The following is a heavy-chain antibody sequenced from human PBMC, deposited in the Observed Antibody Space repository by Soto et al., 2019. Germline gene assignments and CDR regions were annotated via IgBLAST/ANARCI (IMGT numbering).Heavy chain of an antibody. CDR2: IYTSGST. Sequence: PSETLSLTCTVSGGSIGSCYWSWIRQPAGKGLEWIGRIYTSGSTNYNPSLKSRVTMSVDTSRNQFSLKLSSVTAADTAVYYCARDHRVRRYCSGGSCYNWFDPWGQGTQVTVSS. CDR3: ARDHRVRRYCSGGSCYNWFDP. V-gene: IGHV4-4*07. CDR1: GGSIGSCY. D-gene: IGHD2-15*01. J-gene: IGHJ5*02.